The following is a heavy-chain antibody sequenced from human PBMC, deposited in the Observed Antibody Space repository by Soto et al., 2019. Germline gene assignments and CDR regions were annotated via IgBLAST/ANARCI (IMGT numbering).Heavy chain of an antibody. CDR3: ARRTTIFYWFGS. CDR2: IHYNGST. CDR1: GDSISNYS. D-gene: IGHD3-9*01. V-gene: IGHV4-59*12. Sequence: SETLSLTCAVSGDSISNYSCSLILQPPGKGLEWIGNIHYNGSTNYNPSLKSRVTISVDTSRNQFSLKLSSVTAADTAVYYCARRTTIFYWFGSWGQGTPVTVS. J-gene: IGHJ5*01.